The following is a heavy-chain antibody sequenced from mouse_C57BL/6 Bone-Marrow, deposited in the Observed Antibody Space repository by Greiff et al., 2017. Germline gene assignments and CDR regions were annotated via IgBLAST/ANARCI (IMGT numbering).Heavy chain of an antibody. Sequence: VQLKESGTVLARPGASVKMSCKTSGYTFTSYWMHWVKQRPGQGLEWIGAIYPGNSDTSYNQKFKGKTKLTAVNSASTAYMELSSLTTEDSAVYYCTRRVCDGYYRYWGQGTTLTVSS. CDR1: GYTFTSYW. D-gene: IGHD2-3*01. V-gene: IGHV1-5*01. CDR3: TRRVCDGYYRY. CDR2: IYPGNSDT. J-gene: IGHJ2*01.